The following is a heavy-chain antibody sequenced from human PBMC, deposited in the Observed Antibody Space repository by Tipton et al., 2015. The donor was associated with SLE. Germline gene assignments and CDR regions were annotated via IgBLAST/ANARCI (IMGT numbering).Heavy chain of an antibody. V-gene: IGHV4-39*07. D-gene: IGHD2-15*01. J-gene: IGHJ6*02. Sequence: TLSLTCTVSGGSIRSSRHFWGWIRQPPGKGLEWIGVLYYSGNTYYNPSLKSPVTLSIDTSKNQFSLKMRSVTAADTAVYFCARSRGLGSCSGDNCYDYYFGMDVWGQGTTVTVSS. CDR1: GGSIRSSRHF. CDR2: LYYSGNT. CDR3: ARSRGLGSCSGDNCYDYYFGMDV.